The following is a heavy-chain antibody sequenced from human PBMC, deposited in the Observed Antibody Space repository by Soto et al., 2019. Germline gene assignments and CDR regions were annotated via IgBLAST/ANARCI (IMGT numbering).Heavy chain of an antibody. CDR3: ARDTYYDFWSGYPSLDY. CDR2: ISYDGSNK. CDR1: GFTFSSYA. Sequence: QVQLVESGGGVVQPGRSLRLSCAASGFTFSSYAMHWVRQAPGKGLEWVAVISYDGSNKYYADSVKGRFTISRDNSKNPLYLQMNSLRAEDTAVYYCARDTYYDFWSGYPSLDYWGQGTLVTVSS. J-gene: IGHJ4*02. D-gene: IGHD3-3*01. V-gene: IGHV3-30-3*01.